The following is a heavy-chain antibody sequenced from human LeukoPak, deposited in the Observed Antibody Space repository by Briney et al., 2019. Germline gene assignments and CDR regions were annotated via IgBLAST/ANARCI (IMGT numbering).Heavy chain of an antibody. V-gene: IGHV3-74*01. J-gene: IGHJ4*02. CDR1: GFTFSSHW. CDR3: ARSPPNYSSSGYVGDY. Sequence: PGGSLRLSCAASGFTFSSHWMHWVRQAPGKGLVWVSRINSDGSSTSYADSVKGRFTISRDNAKNTLCLQMNSLRAEDTAVYYCARSPPNYSSSGYVGDYRGQGTLVTVSS. CDR2: INSDGSST. D-gene: IGHD6-13*01.